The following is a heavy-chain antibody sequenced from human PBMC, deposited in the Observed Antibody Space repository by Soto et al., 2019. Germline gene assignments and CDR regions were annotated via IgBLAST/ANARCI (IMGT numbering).Heavy chain of an antibody. J-gene: IGHJ4*02. CDR1: GFTFSSYS. D-gene: IGHD4-17*01. CDR3: TRDRADYADYERFDY. CDR2: IRSKADGETT. Sequence: GGSLRLSCAASGFTFSSYSMNWVRQAPGKGLEWVPSIRSKADGETTEYAASVKDRFTISRDDSKSIAYLQMNSLKTEDTAVYYCTRDRADYADYERFDYWGQGTLVTVSS. V-gene: IGHV3-49*04.